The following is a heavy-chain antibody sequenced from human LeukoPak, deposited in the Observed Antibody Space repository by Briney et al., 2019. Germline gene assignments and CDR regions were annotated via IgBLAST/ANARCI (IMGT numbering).Heavy chain of an antibody. CDR1: GFTFSNYA. J-gene: IGHJ4*02. Sequence: GSLRLSCAASGFTFSNYAMSWVRQAPGKGLEWVSLISGSGASTYYPDSVKGRFTISRDNSKNTLSLQMNSLRAEDTAVYYCAPDLRGSASSLDDWGQGTLVTVSS. CDR2: ISGSGAST. D-gene: IGHD6-25*01. CDR3: APDLRGSASSLDD. V-gene: IGHV3-23*01.